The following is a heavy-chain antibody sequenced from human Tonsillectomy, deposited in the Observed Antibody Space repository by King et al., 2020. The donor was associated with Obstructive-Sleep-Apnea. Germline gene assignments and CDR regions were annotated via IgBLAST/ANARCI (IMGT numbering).Heavy chain of an antibody. J-gene: IGHJ6*02. D-gene: IGHD1-26*01. Sequence: VQLVESGGGLVQPGGSLRLSCAASGFTFSSYSMNWVRQAPGRGLEGVSYISTSSSTIYYADSVKSRFTISRDNAKNSLYLQMNSLRAEDTAVYYCAREDGSYYYYYGMDVWGQGTTVTVSS. V-gene: IGHV3-48*04. CDR2: ISTSSSTI. CDR3: AREDGSYYYYYGMDV. CDR1: GFTFSSYS.